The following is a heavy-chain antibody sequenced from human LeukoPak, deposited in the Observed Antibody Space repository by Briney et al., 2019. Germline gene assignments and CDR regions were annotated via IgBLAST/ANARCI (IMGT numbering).Heavy chain of an antibody. CDR2: MRYDGSNK. CDR3: AKPYSSSWYVPGSFDY. Sequence: GGSLRLSCAASGFTFSSYGMHWVRQAPGKGLEWVAFMRYDGSNKYYADSVKGRFTISRDNSKNTLYLQMNSLRAEDTAVYYCAKPYSSSWYVPGSFDYWGQGTLVTVSS. CDR1: GFTFSSYG. J-gene: IGHJ4*02. V-gene: IGHV3-30*02. D-gene: IGHD6-13*01.